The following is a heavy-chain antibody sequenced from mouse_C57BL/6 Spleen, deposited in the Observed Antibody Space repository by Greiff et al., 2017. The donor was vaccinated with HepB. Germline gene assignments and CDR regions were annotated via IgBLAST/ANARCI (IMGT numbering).Heavy chain of an antibody. D-gene: IGHD1-1*01. CDR2: IYPGDGDT. CDR1: GYAFSSSW. CDR3: ARRDYYGSSGGFDY. Sequence: QVQLKQSGPELVKPGASVKISCKASGYAFSSSWMNWVKQRPGKGLEWIGRIYPGDGDTNYNGKFKGKATLTADKSSSTAYMQLRSLTSEDSAVYFCARRDYYGSSGGFDYWGQGTTLTVSS. J-gene: IGHJ2*01. V-gene: IGHV1-82*01.